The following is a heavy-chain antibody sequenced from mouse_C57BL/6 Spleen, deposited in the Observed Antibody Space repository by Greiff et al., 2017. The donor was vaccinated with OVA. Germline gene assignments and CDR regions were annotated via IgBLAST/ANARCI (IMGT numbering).Heavy chain of an antibody. Sequence: QVQLQQPGAELVKPGASVKLSCKASGYTFTSYWMHWVKQRPGRGLEWIGSIDPNSGGTKYNEKFKSKATLTVDKPSSTAYMQLSSLTSEDSAVYYCARSGGYSNHGAMDYWGQGTSVTVSS. D-gene: IGHD2-5*01. CDR2: IDPNSGGT. CDR3: ARSGGYSNHGAMDY. V-gene: IGHV1-72*01. J-gene: IGHJ4*01. CDR1: GYTFTSYW.